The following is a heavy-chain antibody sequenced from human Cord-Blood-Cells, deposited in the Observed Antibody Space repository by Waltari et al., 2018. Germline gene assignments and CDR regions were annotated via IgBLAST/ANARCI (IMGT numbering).Heavy chain of an antibody. V-gene: IGHV3-53*01. CDR1: GFTVSSNY. J-gene: IGHJ6*03. Sequence: EVQLVESGGGLIQPGGSLRLSCAASGFTVSSNYMSWVRQAPGKGLEWVSVIYSGGSTYYADSVKGLFTISRDNSKNTLYLQMNSLRAEDTAVYYCARDLPYSSSSYYYYYMDVWGKGTTVTVSS. CDR2: IYSGGST. CDR3: ARDLPYSSSSYYYYYMDV. D-gene: IGHD6-6*01.